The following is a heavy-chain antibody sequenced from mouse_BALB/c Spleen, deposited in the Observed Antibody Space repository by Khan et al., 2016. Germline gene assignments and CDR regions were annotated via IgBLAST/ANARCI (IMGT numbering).Heavy chain of an antibody. V-gene: IGHV1-15*01. CDR1: GYTFTDYE. CDR3: TYGYEACFTY. J-gene: IGHJ3*01. D-gene: IGHD2-14*01. CDR2: IHPGSGGT. Sequence: QVQLKQSGADLVRPGASVKLSCKALGYTFTDYEMHWVKQTPVHGLEWIGGIHPGSGGTAYNQKFKGKATLTDDKSSSPAYMELSSLTAEDTAVYYCTYGYEACFTYWGQGNLVTVSA.